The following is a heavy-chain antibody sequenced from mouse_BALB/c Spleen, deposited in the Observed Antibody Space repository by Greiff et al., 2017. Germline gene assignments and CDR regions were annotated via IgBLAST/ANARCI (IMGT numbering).Heavy chain of an antibody. CDR1: GFTFSSYG. J-gene: IGHJ1*01. V-gene: IGHV5-6*01. D-gene: IGHD2-14*01. CDR3: ARHTPYRYDEDWYFDV. Sequence: EVQLVESGGDLVKPGGSLKLSCAASGFTFSSYGMSWVRQTPDKRLEWVATISSGGSYTYYPDSVKGRFTISRDNAKNTLYLQMSSLKSEDTAMYYCARHTPYRYDEDWYFDVWGAGTTVTVSS. CDR2: ISSGGSYT.